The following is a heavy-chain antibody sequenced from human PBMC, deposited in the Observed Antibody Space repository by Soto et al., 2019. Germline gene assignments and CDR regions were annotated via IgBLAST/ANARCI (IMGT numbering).Heavy chain of an antibody. CDR3: ARIPVDTYMIYWSDP. CDR1: GDSVSSGDYY. Sequence: SETLSLTRSVSGDSVSSGDYYWSWIRQPPGKGLEWIGHVYFSGSTNYIPSLKSRLTMSVDTAKNQFSLKLNSVTAADTAVYYCARIPVDTYMIYWSDPWGQGTQVTVSS. D-gene: IGHD3-16*01. CDR2: VYFSGST. V-gene: IGHV4-61*08. J-gene: IGHJ5*02.